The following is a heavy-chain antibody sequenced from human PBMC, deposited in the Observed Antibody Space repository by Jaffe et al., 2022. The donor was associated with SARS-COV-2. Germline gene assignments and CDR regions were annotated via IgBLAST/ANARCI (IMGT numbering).Heavy chain of an antibody. CDR3: ASGRAAVIAKGNWFGP. CDR1: GGSISSDYYY. CDR2: IYHNGST. V-gene: IGHV4-31*03. Sequence: QVQLQESGPGLVKPSQTLSLTCTVSGGSISSDYYYWSWLRQHPGKTLEWIGYIYHNGSTYYNPSLKSRVTISVDTSKKQFSLNLSSVTAADTAVYYCASGRAAVIAKGNWFGPWGQGTLVTVSP. D-gene: IGHD3-16*02. J-gene: IGHJ5*02.